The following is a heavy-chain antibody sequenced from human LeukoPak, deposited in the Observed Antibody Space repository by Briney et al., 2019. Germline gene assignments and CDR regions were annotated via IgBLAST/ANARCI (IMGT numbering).Heavy chain of an antibody. J-gene: IGHJ3*02. Sequence: SVKASCKAAGGTFSTYAISWVRQAPGQGLEWMGGIIPMFRKANYAQKFQGRVTITADESTSTAYMELSSLRSEDTAVYYCARSRGRGTTGAFDIWGQGTMVTVSS. CDR1: GGTFSTYA. V-gene: IGHV1-69*13. D-gene: IGHD4-17*01. CDR3: ARSRGRGTTGAFDI. CDR2: IIPMFRKA.